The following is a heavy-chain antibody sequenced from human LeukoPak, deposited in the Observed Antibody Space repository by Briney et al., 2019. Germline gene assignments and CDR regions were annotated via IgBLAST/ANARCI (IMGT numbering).Heavy chain of an antibody. CDR3: ATYYVGIGGRGH. V-gene: IGHV4-59*03. CDR1: GFNLDDYA. J-gene: IGHJ4*02. D-gene: IGHD2-15*01. CDR2: NGDT. Sequence: PGGSLRLSCVISGFNLDDYAMHWIRQAPGKGLEWIGHNGDTEYNPSLKSRVTISIDTSKNQFSLKLSTVTAADTAVYYCATYYVGIGGRGHWGPGTLVTVSS.